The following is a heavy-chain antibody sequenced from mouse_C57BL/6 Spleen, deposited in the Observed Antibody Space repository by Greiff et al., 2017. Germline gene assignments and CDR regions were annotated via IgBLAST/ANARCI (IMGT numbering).Heavy chain of an antibody. CDR2: IDPSDSET. CDR3: ARRELGQAGVDY. J-gene: IGHJ2*01. Sequence: VQLQQPGAELVRPGSSVKLSCKASGYTFTSYWMHWVKQRPIQGLEWIGNIDPSDSETHYNQKFKDKATLTVDKSSSTAYMQLSSLTSEDSAVYYCARRELGQAGVDYWGQGTTLTVSS. D-gene: IGHD4-1*01. CDR1: GYTFTSYW. V-gene: IGHV1-52*01.